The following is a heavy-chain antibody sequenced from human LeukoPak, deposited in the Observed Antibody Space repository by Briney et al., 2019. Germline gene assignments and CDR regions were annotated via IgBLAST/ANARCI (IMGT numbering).Heavy chain of an antibody. CDR2: IWYDGSKK. J-gene: IGHJ4*02. D-gene: IGHD5-12*01. Sequence: GRSLRLSCAASGFTFSNYGMHWVRQAPGKGLEGVAVIWYDGSKKYYADSVKGRFTISRDNSKNTLYLQMNSLSAEDTAVYYCARDSRGATGLDYWGPGTLVTVSS. CDR3: ARDSRGATGLDY. V-gene: IGHV3-33*01. CDR1: GFTFSNYG.